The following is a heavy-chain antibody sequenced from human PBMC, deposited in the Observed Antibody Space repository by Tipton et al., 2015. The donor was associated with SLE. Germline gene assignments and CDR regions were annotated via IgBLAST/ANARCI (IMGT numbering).Heavy chain of an antibody. J-gene: IGHJ4*02. V-gene: IGHV4-59*01. Sequence: TLSLTCTVSGGSISSYSWSWIRQPPGKGLEWIGYIYYSGSTNYNPSLKSRVTISVDTSKNQFSLKLTSVTAADTAVYYCARGFRYSSGPGAYWGQGTLVTVSS. CDR3: ARGFRYSSGPGAY. D-gene: IGHD3-22*01. CDR1: GGSISSYS. CDR2: IYYSGST.